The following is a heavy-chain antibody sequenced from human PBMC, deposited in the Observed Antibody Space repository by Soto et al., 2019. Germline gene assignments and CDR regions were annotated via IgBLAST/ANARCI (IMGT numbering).Heavy chain of an antibody. CDR2: VWYDGSNQ. D-gene: IGHD2-15*01. CDR3: AREVSCSGGSCYRGNFDY. V-gene: IGHV3-33*01. CDR1: GFTFGIYA. Sequence: GGSLRLSCAASGFTFGIYAMHWVRQAPGKGLEWVAAVWYDGSNQYYGDSVKGRFTISRDNSENTLSLQVNSLRAEDTAVYFCAREVSCSGGSCYRGNFDYWGPGTLVTVSS. J-gene: IGHJ4*02.